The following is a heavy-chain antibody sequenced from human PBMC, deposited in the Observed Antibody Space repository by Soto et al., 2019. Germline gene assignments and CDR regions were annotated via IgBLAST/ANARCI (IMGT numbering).Heavy chain of an antibody. Sequence: EVQLVQSGAEVKKPGESLRISCKGSGYSFTSYWISWVRQMPGKGLEWMGRIDPSDSYTNYSPSFQGHVTISADKSISTAYLQWSSLKASDTAMYYCASYYYGSGSRGPGFDYWGQGTLVTVSS. CDR3: ASYYYGSGSRGPGFDY. V-gene: IGHV5-10-1*01. CDR2: IDPSDSYT. J-gene: IGHJ4*02. D-gene: IGHD3-10*01. CDR1: GYSFTSYW.